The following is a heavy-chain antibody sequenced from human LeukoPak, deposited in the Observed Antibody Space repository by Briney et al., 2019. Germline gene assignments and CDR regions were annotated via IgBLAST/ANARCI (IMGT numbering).Heavy chain of an antibody. J-gene: IGHJ5*02. CDR3: ARVRDIVVVPAALWFDP. CDR1: GGTFSSYA. V-gene: IGHV1-69*05. Sequence: SVKVSCKASGGTFSSYAISWVRQAPGQGLEWMGGIIPIFGTANYAQKLQGRVTMTTDTSTSTAYMELRSLRSDDTAVYYCARVRDIVVVPAALWFDPWGQGTLVTVSS. CDR2: IIPIFGTA. D-gene: IGHD2-2*01.